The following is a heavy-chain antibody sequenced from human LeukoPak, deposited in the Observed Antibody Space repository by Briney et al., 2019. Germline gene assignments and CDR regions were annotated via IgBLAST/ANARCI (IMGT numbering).Heavy chain of an antibody. CDR3: ARGKGQVVPYGMDV. D-gene: IGHD3-22*01. Sequence: GGSLRLSCAASGFTFSSYSMNWVRQAPGKGLEWVSSISSSSSYIYYADSVKGRFTISRDNAKNSLYLQMNSLRAEDTAVYYCARGKGQVVPYGMDVWGQGTTVTVSS. V-gene: IGHV3-21*01. CDR2: ISSSSSYI. J-gene: IGHJ6*02. CDR1: GFTFSSYS.